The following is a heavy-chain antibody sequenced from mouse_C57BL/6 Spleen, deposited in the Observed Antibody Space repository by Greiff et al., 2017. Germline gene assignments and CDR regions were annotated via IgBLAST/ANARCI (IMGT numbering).Heavy chain of an antibody. CDR1: GYTFTSYW. V-gene: IGHV1-52*01. CDR2: IDPSDSET. D-gene: IGHD4-1*01. J-gene: IGHJ2*01. CDR3: ARSRLGGVYYFDY. Sequence: VQLQQPGAELVRPGSSVKLSCKASGYTFTSYWMHRVKQRPIQGLEWIGNIDPSDSETHYNQKFKDKATLTVDKSSSTAYMQLSSLTSEDSAVYYCARSRLGGVYYFDYWGQGTTLTVSS.